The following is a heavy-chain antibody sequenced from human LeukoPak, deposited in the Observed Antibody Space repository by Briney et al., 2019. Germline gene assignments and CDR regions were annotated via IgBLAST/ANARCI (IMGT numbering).Heavy chain of an antibody. D-gene: IGHD5-12*01. CDR2: ISYDGSNK. CDR1: GFTFSSYV. Sequence: GGSLRLSCAASGFTFSSYVMHWVRQAPGKGLEWVAVISYDGSNKYYADSVKGRFTISRDNSKNTLYLQMNSLRAEDTAVYYCARGPRVATYYFDYWGQGTLVTVSS. J-gene: IGHJ4*02. V-gene: IGHV3-30*04. CDR3: ARGPRVATYYFDY.